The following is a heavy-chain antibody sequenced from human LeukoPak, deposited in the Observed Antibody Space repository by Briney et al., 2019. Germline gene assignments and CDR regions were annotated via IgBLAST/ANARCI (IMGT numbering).Heavy chain of an antibody. CDR2: IYNSGRT. CDR3: ARKLPLRWYFDL. J-gene: IGHJ2*01. V-gene: IGHV3-66*01. D-gene: IGHD2-21*02. CDR1: GFTVSSNY. Sequence: GGSLRLSCAASGFTVSSNYMSWVRQAPGKGLEWVSVIYNSGRTYYAGSVKGRFTISRDNSKNTLYLQMNSLRAEDTAVYYCARKLPLRWYFDLWGRGTLVTVSS.